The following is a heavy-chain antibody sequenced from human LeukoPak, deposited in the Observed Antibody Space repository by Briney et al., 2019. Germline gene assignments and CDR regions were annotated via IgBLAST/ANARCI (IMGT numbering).Heavy chain of an antibody. D-gene: IGHD1-14*01. CDR3: AKDSVGLTEPDVFDI. V-gene: IGHV3-23*01. CDR2: ISGRGDKT. CDR1: GFTFSNYA. J-gene: IGHJ3*02. Sequence: PGGSLRLSCAASGFTFSNYAMSWVRQAPGKGLEWVSAISGRGDKTYHTDSVKGRFTISRDNSKNTVFLQMNSLRAEDTATYYCAKDSVGLTEPDVFDIWGQGTMVTVSS.